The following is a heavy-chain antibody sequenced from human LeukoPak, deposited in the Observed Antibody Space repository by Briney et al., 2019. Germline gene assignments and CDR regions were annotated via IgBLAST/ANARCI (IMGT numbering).Heavy chain of an antibody. D-gene: IGHD3-10*01. J-gene: IGHJ4*02. V-gene: IGHV4-4*07. CDR2: IYTSGST. Sequence: SETLSLTCTVSGGSISSYYWSWIRQPPGKGLEWIGRIYTSGSTNYNPSLKSRVTMSVDTSKNQFSLKLSSVTAADTAVYYCARDLVRGVREYYFDYWGQGTLVTVSS. CDR1: GGSISSYY. CDR3: ARDLVRGVREYYFDY.